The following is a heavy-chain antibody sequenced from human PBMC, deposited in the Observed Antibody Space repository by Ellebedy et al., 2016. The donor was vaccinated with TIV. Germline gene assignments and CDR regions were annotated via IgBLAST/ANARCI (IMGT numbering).Heavy chain of an antibody. V-gene: IGHV4-31*03. CDR2: IYNSGST. D-gene: IGHD3-16*01. J-gene: IGHJ4*02. CDR3: ARVGGGMVKQIDY. Sequence: SETLSLTXTASGGSISSGYYWSWIRPHPGKGLEWIGYIYNSGSTYYNPSLKSRVIISIDRSTNQFSLKLSSVTVADTAVYYCARVGGGMVKQIDYWGQGTLVTVSS. CDR1: GGSISSGYY.